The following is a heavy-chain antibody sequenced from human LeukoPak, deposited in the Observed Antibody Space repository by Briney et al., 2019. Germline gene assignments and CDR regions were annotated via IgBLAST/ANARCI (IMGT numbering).Heavy chain of an antibody. V-gene: IGHV4-39*01. CDR3: ARPRGITMVRGGDAFDI. J-gene: IGHJ3*02. D-gene: IGHD3-10*01. Sequence: PSETLSLTCTVSGGSISSSSYYWGWIRQPPGKGLEWIGSIYYSGSTYYNPSLKSRVTISVDTSKNQFSLKLSSVTAADTAVYYCARPRGITMVRGGDAFDIWGQGTMVTVSS. CDR2: IYYSGST. CDR1: GGSISSSSYY.